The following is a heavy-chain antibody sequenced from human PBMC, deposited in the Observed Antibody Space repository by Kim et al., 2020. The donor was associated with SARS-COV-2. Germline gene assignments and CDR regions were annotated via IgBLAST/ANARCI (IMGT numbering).Heavy chain of an antibody. J-gene: IGHJ4*02. CDR3: ARDIAAPPRGVTMVRGVPNY. D-gene: IGHD3-10*01. V-gene: IGHV3-30*01. Sequence: RFTISRDNSKNTLYLQMNSLRAEDTAVYYCARDIAAPPRGVTMVRGVPNYWGQGTLVTVSS.